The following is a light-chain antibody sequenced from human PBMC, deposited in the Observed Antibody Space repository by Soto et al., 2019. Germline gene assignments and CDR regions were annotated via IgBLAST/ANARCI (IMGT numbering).Light chain of an antibody. J-gene: IGKJ1*01. CDR1: QSISSY. CDR2: AAS. V-gene: IGKV1-39*01. Sequence: DIQMTQSPSSLSASVGDRVTITCRASQSISSYLNWYQQKPGKAPKLLIYAASSLQSGVPSRFSGSGSWTDFTLTISSLQPEDCATYYCQQSYSTLWTFGQGTKVEIK. CDR3: QQSYSTLWT.